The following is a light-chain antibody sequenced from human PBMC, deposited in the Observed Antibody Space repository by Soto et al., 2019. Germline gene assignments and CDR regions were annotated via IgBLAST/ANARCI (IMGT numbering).Light chain of an antibody. CDR1: SSNIGAGYD. V-gene: IGLV1-40*01. J-gene: IGLJ7*01. Sequence: QAVVTQPPSVSGAPGQRVTISCTGSSSNIGAGYDVHWYQQLPGTAPKLLIYGNSNRPSGVPDRFSGSKSGTSASLTITGLQAEDEADYYCQSYDSSLRFGGGTQLTVL. CDR3: QSYDSSLR. CDR2: GNS.